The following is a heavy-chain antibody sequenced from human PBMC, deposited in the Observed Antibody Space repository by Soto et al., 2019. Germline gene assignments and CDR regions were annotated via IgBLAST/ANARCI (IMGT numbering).Heavy chain of an antibody. CDR1: GFRLTELS. CDR3: ANDKRSGDDIHALEV. D-gene: IGHD3-3*01. CDR2: FDIDDGET. V-gene: IGHV1-24*01. Sequence: ASVKVSCTVFGFRLTELSMPWVRQAPGKGFEWMGGFDIDDGETIYAEKFQGRVTLTDDESTDTAHMDLKRLTSDDTAVYCSANDKRSGDDIHALEVWGQGTTVTVSS. J-gene: IGHJ6*02.